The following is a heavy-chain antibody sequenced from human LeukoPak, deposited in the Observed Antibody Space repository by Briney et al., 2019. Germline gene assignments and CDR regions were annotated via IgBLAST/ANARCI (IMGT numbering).Heavy chain of an antibody. D-gene: IGHD3-3*01. CDR1: GFTSNSYA. CDR2: INGNGDVT. Sequence: GGSLSLSCAASGFTSNSYAMSWVRQAPGKGLEWVSAINGNGDVTYYADSVKGRFTISRDNSKNTLFLQMDSLSPEDTALYYCASGYDFWRRHYAGGGPTKWGQGTLVTVSS. V-gene: IGHV3-23*01. J-gene: IGHJ4*02. CDR3: ASGYDFWRRHYAGGGPTK.